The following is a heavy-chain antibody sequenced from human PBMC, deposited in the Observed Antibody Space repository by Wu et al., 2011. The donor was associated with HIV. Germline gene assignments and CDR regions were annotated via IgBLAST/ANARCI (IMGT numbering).Heavy chain of an antibody. CDR2: IYYSGTT. CDR1: DGSINSSDYY. CDR3: ARSPWFAPNCFDI. Sequence: QVQLVESGPGLVKPSETLSLTCTVSDGSINSSDYYWGWIRQSPGKGLEWIGSIYYSGTTFYNPSLKSRVTISVDTSKTQFSLKVNSVTAADTAVYYCARSPWFAPNCFDIWGQGKLVTVSS. J-gene: IGHJ4*02. D-gene: IGHD3-10*01. V-gene: IGHV4-39*07.